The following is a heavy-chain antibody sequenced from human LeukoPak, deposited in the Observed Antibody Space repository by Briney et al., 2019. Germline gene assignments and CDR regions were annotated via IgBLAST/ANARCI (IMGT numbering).Heavy chain of an antibody. J-gene: IGHJ4*02. CDR1: GGTVSSYA. CDR3: ARVVGATGGYFDY. CDR2: IIPIFGTA. V-gene: IGHV1-69*05. D-gene: IGHD1-26*01. Sequence: ASVKVSCKASGGTVSSYAISWVRQAPGQGLEWMGGIIPIFGTANYAQKFQGRVTITTDESTSTAYMELSSLRSEDTAVYYCARVVGATGGYFDYWGQGTLVTVSS.